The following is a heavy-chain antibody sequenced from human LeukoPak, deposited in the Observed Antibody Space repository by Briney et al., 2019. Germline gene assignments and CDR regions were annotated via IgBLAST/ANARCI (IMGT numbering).Heavy chain of an antibody. V-gene: IGHV3-73*01. Sequence: GGSLKLSCAASGFTFSGSAMHWVRQASGKGLEWVGRIRSKANSYATAYAASVKGRFTISRDDSKNTAYLQMNSLKTEDTAVYYCTRQGITMVRGSLYYYYMDVWGKGTTVTVSS. J-gene: IGHJ6*03. CDR1: GFTFSGSA. CDR2: IRSKANSYAT. D-gene: IGHD3-10*01. CDR3: TRQGITMVRGSLYYYYMDV.